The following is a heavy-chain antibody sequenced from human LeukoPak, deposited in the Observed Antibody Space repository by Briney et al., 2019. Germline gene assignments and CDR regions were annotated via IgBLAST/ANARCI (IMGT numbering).Heavy chain of an antibody. CDR2: ISGSGGST. Sequence: GGSLRLSCAASGFTFSSYWMSWVRQASGKGLEWVSTISGSGGSTYHADSVKGRFTISRDNSKNTLYLQMNTLRAEDTAVYYCAEVVIPKGLYYFDYWGQGTLVTVSS. J-gene: IGHJ4*02. V-gene: IGHV3-23*01. CDR3: AEVVIPKGLYYFDY. D-gene: IGHD2-21*01. CDR1: GFTFSSYW.